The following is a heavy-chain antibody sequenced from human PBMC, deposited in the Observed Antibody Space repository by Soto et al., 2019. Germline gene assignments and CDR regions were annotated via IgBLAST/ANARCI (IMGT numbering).Heavy chain of an antibody. CDR1: GVTFSSYA. D-gene: IGHD2-15*01. CDR2: ISGSGGST. CDR3: AKDWVVQVYYFDY. J-gene: IGHJ4*02. V-gene: IGHV3-23*01. Sequence: PGGSLRLSCAASGVTFSSYAMSWVRQAPGKGLEWVSAISGSGGSTYYADSVKGRFTISRDNSKNALYLQMNSLRAEDTAVYYCAKDWVVQVYYFDYWGQGTLVTVSS.